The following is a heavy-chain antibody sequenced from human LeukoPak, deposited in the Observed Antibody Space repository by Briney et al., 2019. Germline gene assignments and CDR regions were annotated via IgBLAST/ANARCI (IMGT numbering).Heavy chain of an antibody. J-gene: IGHJ3*02. V-gene: IGHV3-74*01. CDR3: ARGPGAFDI. CDR1: GFTFSSYW. Sequence: GGSLRLSCAASGFTFSSYWMNWVRQAPGKGLVWVSRINSDGSSTSYAGSVKGRFTISRDNAKNTLFLQMNSLRAEDTAVYYCARGPGAFDIWGQGTMVTVSS. CDR2: INSDGSST. D-gene: IGHD2-2*01.